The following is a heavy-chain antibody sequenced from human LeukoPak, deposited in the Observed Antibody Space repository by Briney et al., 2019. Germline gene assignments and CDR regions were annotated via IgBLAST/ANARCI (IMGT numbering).Heavy chain of an antibody. CDR2: ISSSSSYI. V-gene: IGHV3-21*01. CDR3: ARDANPLRYDSSPDLFQH. Sequence: GGSLRLSCAASGFTFSSYSMNWVRQAPGKGLEWVSSISSSSSYIYYADSVKGRFTISRDNAKNSLYLQMNSLRAEDTAVNYCARDANPLRYDSSPDLFQHWGQGTLVTVSS. J-gene: IGHJ1*01. CDR1: GFTFSSYS. D-gene: IGHD3-22*01.